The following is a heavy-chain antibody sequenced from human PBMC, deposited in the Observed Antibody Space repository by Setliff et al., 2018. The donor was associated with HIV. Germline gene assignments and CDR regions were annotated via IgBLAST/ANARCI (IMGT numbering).Heavy chain of an antibody. Sequence: GGSLRLSCAASGFTFDDYAMHWVRQTPGKGLEWVSSISWNSGAIDYADSVRGRFTTSRDNAKNSLYLQMSSLKPEDTAFYYCVRGYDVLIGSPDSWGQGTLVTVSS. CDR3: VRGYDVLIGSPDS. CDR1: GFTFDDYA. J-gene: IGHJ4*02. D-gene: IGHD3-9*01. CDR2: ISWNSGAI. V-gene: IGHV3-9*01.